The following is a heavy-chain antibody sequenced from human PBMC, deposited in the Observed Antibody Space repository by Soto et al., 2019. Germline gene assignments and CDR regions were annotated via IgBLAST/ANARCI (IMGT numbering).Heavy chain of an antibody. V-gene: IGHV3-30*18. CDR2: ISYDGSNK. Sequence: QVQLVESGGGVVQPGRSLRLSCAASGFTFSSYGMHWVRQAPGKGLEWVAVISYDGSNKYYADSVKGRFTISRDNSTNTLYLQMNSLRAADTAVYYCAKDLLGPGRAYGMDVWGQGTTVTVSS. J-gene: IGHJ6*02. CDR1: GFTFSSYG. D-gene: IGHD7-27*01. CDR3: AKDLLGPGRAYGMDV.